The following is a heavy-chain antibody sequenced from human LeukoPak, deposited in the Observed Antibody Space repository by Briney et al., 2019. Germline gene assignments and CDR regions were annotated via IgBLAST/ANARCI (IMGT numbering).Heavy chain of an antibody. J-gene: IGHJ4*02. V-gene: IGHV3-23*01. CDR3: ARRDIVVIVSASDY. CDR1: GFTFSDYV. Sequence: GESLRLSCAASGFTFSDYVMIWVRHAPGKGLEWVSGITARTYYADSVQGRFTMSRDNSKNTVYLQMNSLRVDDTAVYYCARRDIVVIVSASDYWGQGTLVTVSS. CDR2: ITART. D-gene: IGHD2-15*01.